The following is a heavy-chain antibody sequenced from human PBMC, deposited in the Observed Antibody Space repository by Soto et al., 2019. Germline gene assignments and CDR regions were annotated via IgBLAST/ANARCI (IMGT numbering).Heavy chain of an antibody. Sequence: ASVKVSCNASGGTFSSYAISWVRQAPGQGLEWMGGIIPIFGTANYAQKFQGRVTITADESKSTANMELSSLRSEDTAVYYCARAKGLGYCSGGSCKSNYYYYGMDVWGQGTTVTVSS. CDR2: IIPIFGTA. CDR1: GGTFSSYA. V-gene: IGHV1-69*13. CDR3: ARAKGLGYCSGGSCKSNYYYYGMDV. J-gene: IGHJ6*02. D-gene: IGHD2-15*01.